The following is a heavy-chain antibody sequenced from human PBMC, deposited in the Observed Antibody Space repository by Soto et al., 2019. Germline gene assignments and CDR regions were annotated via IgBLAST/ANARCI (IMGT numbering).Heavy chain of an antibody. CDR1: GYTFTGYY. J-gene: IGHJ4*02. V-gene: IGHV1-2*02. D-gene: IGHD2-15*01. CDR3: ARVNVVVVAATREYYFDY. CDR2: INPNTGGT. Sequence: SVKVSCKASGYTFTGYYMLWVRQAPGQGLEWMGWINPNTGGTNYAQKFQGRVTMTRDTSISTAYMELSRLRSDDTAVYYCARVNVVVVAATREYYFDYWGQGTLVTVSS.